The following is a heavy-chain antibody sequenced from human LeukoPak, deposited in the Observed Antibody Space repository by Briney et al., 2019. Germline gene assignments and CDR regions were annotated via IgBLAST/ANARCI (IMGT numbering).Heavy chain of an antibody. Sequence: SVKVSCKASGYTFTSYAMNWVRQAPGQGLEWMGGIIPIFGTANYAQKFQGRVTITADESTSTAYMEPSSLRSEDTAVYYCARVSLGSSGYYTHYYYGMDVWGQGTTVTVS. CDR1: GYTFTSYA. D-gene: IGHD3-22*01. CDR3: ARVSLGSSGYYTHYYYGMDV. CDR2: IIPIFGTA. J-gene: IGHJ6*02. V-gene: IGHV1-69*13.